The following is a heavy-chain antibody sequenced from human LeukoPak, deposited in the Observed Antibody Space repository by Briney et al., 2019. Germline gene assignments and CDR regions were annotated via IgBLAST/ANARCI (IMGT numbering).Heavy chain of an antibody. D-gene: IGHD2-21*02. CDR1: GYTFTSNY. CDR2: IYPRDGST. CDR3: ARDQSCGGDCYWALYYYYYGMDV. V-gene: IGHV1-46*01. J-gene: IGHJ6*02. Sequence: ASVKVSCKASGYTFTSNYIHWVRQAPGQGLEWMGMIYPRDGSTSYAQKFQGRVTVTRDTSTSTVYMELSSLRSEDTAVYYCARDQSCGGDCYWALYYYYYGMDVWGQGTTVTVSS.